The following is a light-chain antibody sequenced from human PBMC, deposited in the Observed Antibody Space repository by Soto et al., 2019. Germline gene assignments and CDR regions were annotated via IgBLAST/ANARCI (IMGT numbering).Light chain of an antibody. J-gene: IGKJ1*01. CDR3: QQYNNWPPT. CDR1: QSVSSSY. CDR2: GAS. Sequence: DIVLTQSPGTLSLSPGERATLSCRSSQSVSSSYLAWYQQKPGQAPRLLIYGASTRATGIPARFIGSRSGTEFTLTISSLQSEDVAVYYCQQYNNWPPTLGQGTKVDI. V-gene: IGKV3-15*01.